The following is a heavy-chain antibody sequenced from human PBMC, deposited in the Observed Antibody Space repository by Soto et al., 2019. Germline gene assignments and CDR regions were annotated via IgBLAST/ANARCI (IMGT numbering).Heavy chain of an antibody. D-gene: IGHD2-8*01. Sequence: RRLSCAASGFTFSSYAMSWVRQAPGKGLEWVSAISGSGGSTYYADSVKGRFTISRDNSKNTLYLQMNSLRAEDTAVYYCAKGGSNIVLMVYATYFDYWGQGTLVTVPS. CDR1: GFTFSSYA. J-gene: IGHJ4*02. CDR2: ISGSGGST. V-gene: IGHV3-23*01. CDR3: AKGGSNIVLMVYATYFDY.